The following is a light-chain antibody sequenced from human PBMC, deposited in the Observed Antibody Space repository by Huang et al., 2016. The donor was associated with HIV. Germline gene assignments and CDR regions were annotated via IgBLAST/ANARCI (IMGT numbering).Light chain of an antibody. J-gene: IGKJ2*01. CDR3: QQSYGIPRT. V-gene: IGKV1-39*01. CDR2: GTS. Sequence: DIQMTQSPSSLSASVGDTVIITCRARQNISKYLNWYKQVPGRASKLLIYGTSNLQRGVSLMRFSGRASGTDFTLTITILQPEDAATYFCQQSYGIPRTFGLGT. CDR1: QNISKY.